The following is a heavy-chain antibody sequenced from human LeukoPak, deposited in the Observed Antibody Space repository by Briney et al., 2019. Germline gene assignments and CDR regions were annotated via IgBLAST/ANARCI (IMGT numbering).Heavy chain of an antibody. CDR2: ISGDAVSK. CDR1: GFTFSSYD. CDR3: TKDRHSSGWPNWFDP. Sequence: GGSLRLSCRGSGFTFSSYDMSWVRQAPGKGLEWVSSISGDAVSKYYAESVRGRFTISRDNSKDTLYLQMNSLRAEDTALYFCTKDRHSSGWPNWFDPWSQGSLVIVSS. J-gene: IGHJ5*02. D-gene: IGHD6-19*01. V-gene: IGHV3-23*01.